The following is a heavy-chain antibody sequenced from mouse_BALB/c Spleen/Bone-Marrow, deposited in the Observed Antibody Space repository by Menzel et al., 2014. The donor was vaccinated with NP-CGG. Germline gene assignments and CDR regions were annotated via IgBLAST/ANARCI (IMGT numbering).Heavy chain of an antibody. CDR2: IWRGGSK. CDR3: RSGSSSPYYYAMDY. CDR1: GFSLXTYG. J-gene: IGHJ4*01. D-gene: IGHD1-1*01. V-gene: IGHV2-5-1*01. Sequence: VQLQQSGPSLVQPSQSLSIPCTVSGFSLXTYGVHWVRQSPGMGLEWLGVIWRGGSKDYNTAVRSRLFITKDNSKSQVFFKMNRLQVDDTVIYYCRSGSSSPYYYAMDYWGQGTSVTVSS.